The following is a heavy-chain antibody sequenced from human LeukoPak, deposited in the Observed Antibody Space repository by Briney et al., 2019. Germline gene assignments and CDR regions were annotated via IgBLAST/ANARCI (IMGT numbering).Heavy chain of an antibody. CDR1: GYTFTSYG. D-gene: IGHD3-16*02. V-gene: IGHV1-18*01. CDR3: AGSIMITFGGVIEDDAFDI. Sequence: ASVKVSCKASGYTFTSYGISWVRQAPGQGLEWMGWISAYNGNTNYAQKLQGRVTMTTDTSTSTAYMELRSLRSDDTAVYYCAGSIMITFGGVIEDDAFDIWGQGTMVTVSS. CDR2: ISAYNGNT. J-gene: IGHJ3*02.